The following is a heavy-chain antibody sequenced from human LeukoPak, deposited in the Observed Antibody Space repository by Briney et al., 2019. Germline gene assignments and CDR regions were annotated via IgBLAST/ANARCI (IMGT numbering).Heavy chain of an antibody. V-gene: IGHV3-64D*09. CDR1: VLLFSIFA. Sequence: GGSLRLSCSPSVLLFSIFAMLWVRQAPGKGLEYVAAISRNGGSTYYADSVKGRFTISRDNSKNTPYLQMSSLRAEDTAVYLCATHLGYGLMRVLTRCLSYWGQGTLVTVSS. D-gene: IGHD2-8*01. CDR2: ISRNGGST. CDR3: ATHLGYGLMRVLTRCLSY. J-gene: IGHJ4*02.